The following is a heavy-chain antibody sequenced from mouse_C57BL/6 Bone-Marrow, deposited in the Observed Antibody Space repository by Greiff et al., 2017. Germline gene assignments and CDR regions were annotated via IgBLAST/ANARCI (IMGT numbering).Heavy chain of an antibody. D-gene: IGHD1-1*01. CDR3: ARRGLATVVPFAY. Sequence: QVHVKQSGAELAKPGASVKLSCKASGYTFTSYWMHWVKQRPGQGLEWIGYINPSSGYTKYNQKFKDKATLTADKSSSTAYMQLSSLTYEDYAVYYCARRGLATVVPFAYWGQGTLVTVSA. J-gene: IGHJ3*01. CDR1: GYTFTSYW. CDR2: INPSSGYT. V-gene: IGHV1-7*01.